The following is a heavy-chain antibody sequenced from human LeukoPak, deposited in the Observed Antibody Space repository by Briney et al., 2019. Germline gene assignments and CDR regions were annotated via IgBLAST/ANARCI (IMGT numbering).Heavy chain of an antibody. CDR3: ARVGHDSGTYLYYFDC. CDR2: IYYSGST. V-gene: IGHV4-59*01. J-gene: IGHJ4*02. D-gene: IGHD1-26*01. CDR1: GGSISSYY. Sequence: SETLSLTCTVSGGSISSYYWSWIRQSPGKGLGWIGYIYYSGSTNYNPSLKSRVTISVDTSKNQFSLKLSSVTAADTAVYYCARVGHDSGTYLYYFDCWGQGTLVTVSS.